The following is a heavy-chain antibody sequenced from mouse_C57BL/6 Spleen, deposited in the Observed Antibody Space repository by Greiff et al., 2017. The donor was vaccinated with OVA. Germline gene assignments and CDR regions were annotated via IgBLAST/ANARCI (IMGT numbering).Heavy chain of an antibody. CDR2: ISSGSSTI. CDR1: GFTFSDYG. D-gene: IGHD1-1*01. J-gene: IGHJ1*03. Sequence: EVKLVESGGGLVKPGGSLKLSCAASGFTFSDYGMHWVRQAPEKGLEWVAYISSGSSTIYYADTVKGRFTISRDNAKNTLFLQMTSLRSEDTAMYYCANYYGSRWYFDVWGTGTTVTVSS. V-gene: IGHV5-17*01. CDR3: ANYYGSRWYFDV.